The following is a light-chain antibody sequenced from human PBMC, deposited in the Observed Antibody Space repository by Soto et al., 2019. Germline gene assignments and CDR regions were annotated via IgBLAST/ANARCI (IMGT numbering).Light chain of an antibody. V-gene: IGLV2-8*01. Sequence: SALTQPPSASGSPGQSVTISCTGTKSDIGVYDFVSWYPHHPGKAPRLIIYEVVQRPSGVPDRFSGSKSGNTASLTVSGLQAADEAAYFCTSYAGSNTYVFGSGTTVTVL. CDR1: KSDIGVYDF. CDR3: TSYAGSNTYV. CDR2: EVV. J-gene: IGLJ1*01.